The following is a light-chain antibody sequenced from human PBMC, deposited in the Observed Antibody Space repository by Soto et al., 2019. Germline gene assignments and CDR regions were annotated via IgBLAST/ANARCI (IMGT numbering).Light chain of an antibody. Sequence: EIVLTQSPATLSLSPGERAALSCRASQSVSSYLAWYQQKRGQAPRLLIYDACKRAPGIPARFTGSGSGTDFTLTISSLEPEDSAVYFCQQRSNWPSTFGGGTKVEI. CDR3: QQRSNWPST. CDR1: QSVSSY. CDR2: DAC. V-gene: IGKV3-11*01. J-gene: IGKJ4*01.